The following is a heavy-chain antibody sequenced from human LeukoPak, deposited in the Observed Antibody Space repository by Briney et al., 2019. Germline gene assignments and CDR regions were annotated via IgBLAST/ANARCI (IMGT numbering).Heavy chain of an antibody. V-gene: IGHV3-53*01. CDR2: IYSGGST. CDR3: AREASEGYWYYMDV. CDR1: GFTVSSNY. Sequence: GGSLRLSCAASGFTVSSNYMSWVRQAPGKGLEWVSVIYSGGSTYYADSVKGRFTISRDNSKNTLYLQMNSLRAEDTAVYYCAREASEGYWYYMDVWGKGTTVTVSS. J-gene: IGHJ6*03.